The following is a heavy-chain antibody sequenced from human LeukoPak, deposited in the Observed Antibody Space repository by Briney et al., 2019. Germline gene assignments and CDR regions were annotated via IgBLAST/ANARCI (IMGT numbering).Heavy chain of an antibody. Sequence: GESLKISCKGSGYSFTSYWIGWVRQMPGKGLEWMGIIYPGDSDTRYSPSFQGQVTISADKSISTAYLQWSSLKASDTAMYYCARQRYYYGSGSGFYYFDYWGQGTLVTVSS. J-gene: IGHJ4*02. V-gene: IGHV5-51*01. CDR3: ARQRYYYGSGSGFYYFDY. CDR2: IYPGDSDT. D-gene: IGHD3-10*01. CDR1: GYSFTSYW.